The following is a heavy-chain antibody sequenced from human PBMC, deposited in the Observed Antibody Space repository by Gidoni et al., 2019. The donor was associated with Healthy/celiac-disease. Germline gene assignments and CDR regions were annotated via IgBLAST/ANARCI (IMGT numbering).Heavy chain of an antibody. CDR1: GFTFSSYS. CDR3: ATLGRYSSSPYDY. CDR2: ISSSSSYI. Sequence: EVQLVESGGGLVKPGGSLRLSCAASGFTFSSYSMNWVRQAPGKGLEWVSSISSSSSYIYYADSVKGRFTISRDNAKNSLYLQMNSLRAEDTAVYYCATLGRYSSSPYDYWGQGTLVTVSS. J-gene: IGHJ4*02. D-gene: IGHD6-6*01. V-gene: IGHV3-21*01.